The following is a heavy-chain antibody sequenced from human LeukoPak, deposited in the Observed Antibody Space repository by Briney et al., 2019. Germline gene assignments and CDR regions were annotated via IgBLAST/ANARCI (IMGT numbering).Heavy chain of an antibody. CDR2: ISYDGSNK. CDR3: ASEGGSYLGGYFDY. D-gene: IGHD1-26*01. Sequence: GRSLRLSCAASGFTFSSYAMHWVRQAPGKGLEWVAVISYDGSNKYHADSVKGRFTISRDNSKNTLYLQMNSLRAEDTAVYYCASEGGSYLGGYFDYWGQGTLVTVSS. V-gene: IGHV3-30-3*01. CDR1: GFTFSSYA. J-gene: IGHJ4*02.